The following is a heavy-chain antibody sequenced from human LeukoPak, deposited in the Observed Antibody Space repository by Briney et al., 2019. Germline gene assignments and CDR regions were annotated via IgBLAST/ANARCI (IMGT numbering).Heavy chain of an antibody. CDR2: INPNSGGT. CDR3: ARVTALNYYYYGMEV. J-gene: IGHJ6*01. CDR1: GYTFTGYY. V-gene: IGHV1-2*02. D-gene: IGHD2-21*02. Sequence: ASVKVSCKASGYTFTGYYMLWVRQAPGQRLEWMGWINPNSGGTNYAQKFQGRVTMTRDTSNSTAYMELSRLRSDDTAVYYCARVTALNYYYYGMEVWGQGATVTVSS.